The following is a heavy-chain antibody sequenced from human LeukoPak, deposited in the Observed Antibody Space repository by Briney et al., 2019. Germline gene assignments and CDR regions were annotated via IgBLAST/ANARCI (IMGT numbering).Heavy chain of an antibody. J-gene: IGHJ4*02. V-gene: IGHV3-48*03. CDR1: GFTFSSFE. D-gene: IGHD6-19*01. CDR3: ATKVAGTSHFSY. Sequence: GGSLRLSCAASGFTFSSFEMNWVRPAPGQGLEWVSYISDSGSAIQHADSVRGRFAISRDNAKNSLYLEMHSLRVEDTAVYYCATKVAGTSHFSYWGQGTLVTVSS. CDR2: ISDSGSAI.